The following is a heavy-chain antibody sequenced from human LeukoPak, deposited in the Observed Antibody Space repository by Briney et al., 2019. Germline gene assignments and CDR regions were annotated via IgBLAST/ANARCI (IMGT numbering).Heavy chain of an antibody. CDR3: ARASGSGGVLSGYFDY. CDR1: GGSISSHY. J-gene: IGHJ4*02. D-gene: IGHD2-15*01. Sequence: SETLSLTCTVSGGSISSHYWSWIRQPPGKGLEWIGYIYYSGSTNYNPSLKSRVTISVDTSKNQFSLKLSSVTAADTAGYYCARASGSGGVLSGYFDYWGQGTLVTVSS. CDR2: IYYSGST. V-gene: IGHV4-59*11.